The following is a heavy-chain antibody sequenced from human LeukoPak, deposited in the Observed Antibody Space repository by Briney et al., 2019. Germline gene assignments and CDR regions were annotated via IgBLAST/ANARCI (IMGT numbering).Heavy chain of an antibody. CDR2: IRYDGSNK. CDR3: AKDRRRCSSTSCSKGEVYYFDY. CDR1: GFTFSSYG. V-gene: IGHV3-30*02. J-gene: IGHJ4*02. D-gene: IGHD2-2*01. Sequence: GGSLRLSCAAPGFTFSSYGMHWVRQAPGKGLEWVAFIRYDGSNKYYADSVKGRFTISRDNSKNTLYLQMNSLRAEDTAVYYCAKDRRRCSSTSCSKGEVYYFDYWGQGTLVTVSS.